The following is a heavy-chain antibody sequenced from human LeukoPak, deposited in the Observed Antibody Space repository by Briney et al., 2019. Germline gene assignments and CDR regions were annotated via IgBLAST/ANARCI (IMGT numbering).Heavy chain of an antibody. CDR2: ISSSSSYI. J-gene: IGHJ4*02. V-gene: IGHV3-21*01. CDR3: ARVLRAIYSSSSPVDY. Sequence: GGSLRLSCAASGFTFSSYSMNWVRQAPGKGLEWVSSISSSSSYIYYADSVKGRFTISRDNAKNSLYLQMNSLRAEDTAVYYCARVLRAIYSSSSPVDYWGQGTLVTVSS. D-gene: IGHD6-6*01. CDR1: GFTFSSYS.